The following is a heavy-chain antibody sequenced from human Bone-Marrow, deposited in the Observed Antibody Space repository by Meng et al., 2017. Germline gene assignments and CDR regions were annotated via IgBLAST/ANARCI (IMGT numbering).Heavy chain of an antibody. CDR3: ARTHRKAAAIHY. Sequence: QVQLQQWGAGLLKPSETRSLTCAVYGGSFSGYYWSWIRQPPGKGLEWIGEINHSGSTNYNPSLKSRVTISVDTSKNQFSLKLSSVTAADTAVYYCARTHRKAAAIHYWGQGTLVTVSS. J-gene: IGHJ4*02. CDR1: GGSFSGYY. D-gene: IGHD6-13*01. CDR2: INHSGST. V-gene: IGHV4-34*01.